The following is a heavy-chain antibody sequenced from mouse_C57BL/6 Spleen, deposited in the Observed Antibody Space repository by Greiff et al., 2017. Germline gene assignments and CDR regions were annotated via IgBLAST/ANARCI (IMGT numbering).Heavy chain of an antibody. CDR3: ARGRNGSSFFDY. V-gene: IGHV3-6*01. CDR1: GYSITSGYY. CDR2: ISYDGSN. J-gene: IGHJ2*01. Sequence: EVKLVESGPGLVQPSQSLSLTCSVTGYSITSGYYWNWIRQFPGNKLEWMGYISYDGSNNYNPSLKNRISITRDTSKNQFFLKLNSVTTEDTATYYCARGRNGSSFFDYWGQGTTLTVSS. D-gene: IGHD1-1*01.